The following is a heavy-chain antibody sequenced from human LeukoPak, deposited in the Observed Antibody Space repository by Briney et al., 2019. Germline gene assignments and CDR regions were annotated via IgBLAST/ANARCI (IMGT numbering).Heavy chain of an antibody. Sequence: SETLSLTCTVSGGSISSYYWSWIRQPAGKGLEWIGRIYTSGSTNYNPSLKSRVTMSVDTSKNQFSLKLSSVTAADTAVYYCARVRYYYDSSGYLDGAAAFDIWGQGTMVTVFS. CDR2: IYTSGST. CDR1: GGSISSYY. V-gene: IGHV4-4*07. D-gene: IGHD3-22*01. J-gene: IGHJ3*02. CDR3: ARVRYYYDSSGYLDGAAAFDI.